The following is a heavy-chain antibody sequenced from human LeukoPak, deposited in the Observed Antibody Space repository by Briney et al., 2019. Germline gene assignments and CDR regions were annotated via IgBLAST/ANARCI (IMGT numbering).Heavy chain of an antibody. J-gene: IGHJ6*03. V-gene: IGHV3-11*01. CDR1: GFTFSDYY. D-gene: IGHD3-9*01. CDR2: ISSSGSTI. CDR3: ARDPVLRYFDWLSRGDYYYYYMDV. Sequence: GGSLRLSCAASGFTFSDYYMSWIRQAPGKGLEWVSYISSSGSTIYYADSVKGRFTISMDNAKNSLYLQMNSLRAEDTAVYYCARDPVLRYFDWLSRGDYYYYYMDVWGKGTTVTVSS.